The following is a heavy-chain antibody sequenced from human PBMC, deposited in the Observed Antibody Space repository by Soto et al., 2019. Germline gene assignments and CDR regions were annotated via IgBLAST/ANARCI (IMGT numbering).Heavy chain of an antibody. J-gene: IGHJ6*02. Sequence: EVQLVESGGGLVQPGGSLRLSCAASGFTFTTSWMHWVRQAPEKGLVWVSHINSDGSTTTYADSVRGRFTISRDNAKNRLYLQMNSLRVEDTAVYYCASDRDYGMDVWGQGTTVIVSS. CDR2: INSDGSTT. CDR1: GFTFTTSW. CDR3: ASDRDYGMDV. V-gene: IGHV3-74*01. D-gene: IGHD3-10*01.